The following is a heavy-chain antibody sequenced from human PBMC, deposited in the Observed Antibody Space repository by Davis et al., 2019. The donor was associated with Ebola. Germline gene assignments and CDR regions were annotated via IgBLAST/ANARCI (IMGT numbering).Heavy chain of an antibody. CDR3: ARADYYDSSGYKPYTFDI. Sequence: SETLSLTCAVYGGSFSGYYWSWIRQHPGKGLEWIGYIYYSGSTYYNPSLKSRVTISVDTSKNQFSLKLSSVTAADTAVYYCARADYYDSSGYKPYTFDIWGQGTMVTVSS. CDR1: GGSFSGYY. V-gene: IGHV4-31*11. D-gene: IGHD3-22*01. J-gene: IGHJ3*02. CDR2: IYYSGST.